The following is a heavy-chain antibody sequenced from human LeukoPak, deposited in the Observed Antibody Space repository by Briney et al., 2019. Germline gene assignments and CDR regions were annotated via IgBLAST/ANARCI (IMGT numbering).Heavy chain of an antibody. CDR2: INHGGRT. CDR3: ARRDCSSTSCYPYYYYYMDV. V-gene: IGHV4-34*01. J-gene: IGHJ6*03. Sequence: SETLSLTCAVYGRSFSGYYWSWIRQPPGKGREWIVEINHGGRTNYNPSLKSRATTSVDTSKNHFFLKRSAVTAADTAVYYCARRDCSSTSCYPYYYYYMDVWGKETTVTVSS. D-gene: IGHD2-2*01. CDR1: GRSFSGYY.